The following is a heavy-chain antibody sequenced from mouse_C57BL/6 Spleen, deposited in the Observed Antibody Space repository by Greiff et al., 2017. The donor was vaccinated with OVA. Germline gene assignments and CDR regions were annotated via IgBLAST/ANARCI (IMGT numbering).Heavy chain of an antibody. J-gene: IGHJ4*01. Sequence: EVQVVESEGGLVQPGSSMKLSCTASGFTFSDYYMAWVRQVPEKGLEWVANINYDGSSTYYLDSLKSRFIISRDNAKNILYLQMSSLKSEDTATYYCARVGTVVAPYYAMDYWGQGTSVTVSS. V-gene: IGHV5-16*01. CDR1: GFTFSDYY. CDR3: ARVGTVVAPYYAMDY. D-gene: IGHD1-1*01. CDR2: INYDGSST.